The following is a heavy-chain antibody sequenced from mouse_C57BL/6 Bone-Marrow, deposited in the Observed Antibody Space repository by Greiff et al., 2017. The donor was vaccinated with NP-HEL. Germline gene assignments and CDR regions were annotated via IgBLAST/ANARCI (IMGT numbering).Heavy chain of an antibody. CDR3: ARFGKDGYYPNPEVAY. V-gene: IGHV1-55*01. CDR1: GYTFTSYW. D-gene: IGHD2-3*01. J-gene: IGHJ3*01. Sequence: QVQLQQSGAELVKPGASVKMSCKASGYTFTSYWITWVKQRPGQGLEWIGDIYPGSGSTNYNEKFKSKATLTVDTSSSTAYMQLSSLTSEDSAVYYCARFGKDGYYPNPEVAYWGQGTLVTVSA. CDR2: IYPGSGST.